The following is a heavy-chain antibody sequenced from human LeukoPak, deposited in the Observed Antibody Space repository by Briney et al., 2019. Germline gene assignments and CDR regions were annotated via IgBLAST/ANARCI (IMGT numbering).Heavy chain of an antibody. CDR2: ISSSSSYI. CDR3: ARGPNSNWSGLDF. J-gene: IGHJ4*02. D-gene: IGHD6-6*01. Sequence: GGSLRLSCAASGFTFSSYSMNWVRQAPGKGLEWVSSISSSSSYIYHADSVKGRFTISRDNAKNTLYLQVNNLRAEDTAVYYCARGPNSNWSGLDFWGQGTLLTVSS. V-gene: IGHV3-21*01. CDR1: GFTFSSYS.